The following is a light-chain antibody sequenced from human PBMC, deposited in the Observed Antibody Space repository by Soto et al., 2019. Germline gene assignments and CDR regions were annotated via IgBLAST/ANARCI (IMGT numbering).Light chain of an antibody. V-gene: IGLV2-14*01. CDR1: SSDVGGYNY. Sequence: QSALTQPASVSGSPGQSITISCTGTSSDVGGYNYVSWYQQHPGKAPKLMIYEVSNRPSGVSKRFSGSKSGNTASLTISGLQAEDEADYYCTSKTSSSYVVFGGGTKLTVL. J-gene: IGLJ2*01. CDR2: EVS. CDR3: TSKTSSSYVV.